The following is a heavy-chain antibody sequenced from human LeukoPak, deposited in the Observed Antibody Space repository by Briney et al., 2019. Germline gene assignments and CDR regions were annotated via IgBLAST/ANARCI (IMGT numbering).Heavy chain of an antibody. J-gene: IGHJ5*02. CDR2: INPSGGST. CDR1: GGTFSSYA. CDR3: AREYYDPNWFDP. Sequence: WASVKVSCKASGGTFSSYAISWVRQAPGQGLEWMGIINPSGGSTSYAQKFQGRVTMTRDTSTSTVYMELSSLRSEDTAVYYCAREYYDPNWFDPWGQGTLVTVSS. D-gene: IGHD3-3*01. V-gene: IGHV1-46*03.